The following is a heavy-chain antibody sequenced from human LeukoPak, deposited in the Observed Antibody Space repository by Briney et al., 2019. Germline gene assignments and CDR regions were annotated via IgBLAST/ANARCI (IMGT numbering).Heavy chain of an antibody. CDR1: GFTFSSYA. J-gene: IGHJ6*03. D-gene: IGHD1-1*01. V-gene: IGHV3-23*01. CDR2: TSGSGGST. CDR3: ATALLRASTYMDV. Sequence: PGGSLRFSCVASGFTFSSYAMSWVRQAPAKGLEWVSWTSGSGGSTYYADSVKGRFTISRDNSKNTVYLQMNSLRAEDTAVYYCATALLRASTYMDVWGKGTTVTVSS.